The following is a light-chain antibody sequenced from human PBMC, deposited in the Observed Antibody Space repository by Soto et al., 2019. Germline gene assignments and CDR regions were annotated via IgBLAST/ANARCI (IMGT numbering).Light chain of an antibody. V-gene: IGKV3-11*01. J-gene: IGKJ4*01. CDR3: QQRGT. CDR2: DAT. CDR1: QTVITY. Sequence: EFVLTQYPGTLSLSPGERATLSCRASQTVITYLAWYQKKPGQAPRLLIFDATKRVTGIPARFSGSGSGTDFTLTISSLDHEDFSVYYCQQRGTFGGGTKVDIK.